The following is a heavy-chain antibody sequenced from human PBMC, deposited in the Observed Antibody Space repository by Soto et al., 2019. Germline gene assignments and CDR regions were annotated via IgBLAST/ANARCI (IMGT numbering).Heavy chain of an antibody. CDR3: VRGPDYEGYFDY. Sequence: QVRLVQSGAEVKKTESSVKVSCEASGTTFSNFAIGWVRQAPGQGLEWMGGIILPFGTPNYAQKFQGRVTISADESMTTVYMELRGLRSGDTAVYYYVRGPDYEGYFDYWGQGTLVTVSS. D-gene: IGHD3-22*01. J-gene: IGHJ4*02. CDR2: IILPFGTP. CDR1: GTTFSNFA. V-gene: IGHV1-69*12.